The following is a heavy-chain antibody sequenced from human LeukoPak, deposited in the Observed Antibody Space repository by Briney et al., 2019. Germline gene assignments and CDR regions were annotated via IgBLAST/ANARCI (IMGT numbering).Heavy chain of an antibody. J-gene: IGHJ6*03. CDR3: ASFSSSRTFSYYYMDV. CDR1: GYTFTGYY. Sequence: ASVKVSCKASGYTFTGYYMHWVRQAPGQGLEWMGWINPNSGGTNYAQKFQGRVTMTRDTSISTAYMELSRLRSDDTAVYYCASFSSSRTFSYYYMDVWGKGTMVTVSS. D-gene: IGHD6-13*01. CDR2: INPNSGGT. V-gene: IGHV1-2*02.